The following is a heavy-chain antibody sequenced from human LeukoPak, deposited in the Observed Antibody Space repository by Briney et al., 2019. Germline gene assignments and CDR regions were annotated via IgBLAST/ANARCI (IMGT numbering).Heavy chain of an antibody. V-gene: IGHV1-69*06. CDR1: GYTFTGYY. J-gene: IGHJ4*02. CDR2: IIPIFGTA. CDR3: ASEGYYYDSSGFSPSDF. D-gene: IGHD3-22*01. Sequence: SVKVSCKASGYTFTGYYMHWVRQAPGQGLEWMGGIIPIFGTANYAQKFQGRVTITADKSTSTAYMELSSLRSEDTAVYYCASEGYYYDSSGFSPSDFWGQGTLVTVSS.